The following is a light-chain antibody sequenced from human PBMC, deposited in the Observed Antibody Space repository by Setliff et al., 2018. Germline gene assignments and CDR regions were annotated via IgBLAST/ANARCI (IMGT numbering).Light chain of an antibody. V-gene: IGLV2-11*01. CDR1: SSDVGGYNY. J-gene: IGLJ1*01. CDR3: CSYAGSYTSLYV. CDR2: DVS. Sequence: QAVVTQPRSVSGSPGQSVTISCTGTSSDVGGYNYVSWYQQHPGKAPKLMIYDVSKRPSGVPDRFSGSKSGNTASLTISGLQAEDEADYYCCSYAGSYTSLYVFGTGTKV.